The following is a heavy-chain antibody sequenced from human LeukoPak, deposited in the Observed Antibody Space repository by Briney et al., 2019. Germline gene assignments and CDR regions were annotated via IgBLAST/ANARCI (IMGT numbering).Heavy chain of an antibody. CDR2: MYHSGIT. J-gene: IGHJ5*02. D-gene: IGHD6-13*01. CDR1: VGSITTTNYY. CDR3: ARQDYSSPEGWFDP. Sequence: SETLSLTCTVSVGSITTTNYYWAWIRQPPGRGLEWFGSMYHSGITYYNPSLKSRVTMSVDTSKDQFSLKLISVTAADTAVYYCARQDYSSPEGWFDPWGHGTLVTVSS. V-gene: IGHV4-39*01.